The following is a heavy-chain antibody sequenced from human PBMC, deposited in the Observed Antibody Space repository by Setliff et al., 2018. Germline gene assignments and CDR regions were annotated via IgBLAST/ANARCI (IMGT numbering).Heavy chain of an antibody. CDR2: INHSGST. J-gene: IGHJ4*01. Sequence: SETLSLTCTVYGASFSDYYWGWIRQPPGKGLEWIAEINHSGSTNYNPSLKSRVTISVDTSKNHFSLKLSSVTAADTAVYYCMFWSGYYKNDYWGQATLVTVSS. CDR3: MFWSGYYKNDY. CDR1: GASFSDYY. D-gene: IGHD3-3*01. V-gene: IGHV4-34*01.